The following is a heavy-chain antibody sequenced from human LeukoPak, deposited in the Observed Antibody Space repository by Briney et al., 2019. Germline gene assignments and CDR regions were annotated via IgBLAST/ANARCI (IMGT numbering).Heavy chain of an antibody. D-gene: IGHD4-17*01. CDR2: ISSSSSYI. CDR3: ARERDYGDYVRLDYYYYGMDV. CDR1: GFTFSSYS. J-gene: IGHJ6*02. V-gene: IGHV3-21*01. Sequence: GGSLRLSCAASGFTFSSYSMNWVRQAPGKGLEWVSSISSSSSYIYYADSVKGRFTISRDNAKSSLYLQMNSLRAEDTAVYYCARERDYGDYVRLDYYYYGMDVWGQGTTVTVSS.